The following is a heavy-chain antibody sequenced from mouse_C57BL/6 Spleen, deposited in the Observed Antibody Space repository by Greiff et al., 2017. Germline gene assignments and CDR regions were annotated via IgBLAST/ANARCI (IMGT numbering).Heavy chain of an antibody. J-gene: IGHJ3*01. CDR1: GYTFTSYW. D-gene: IGHD2-2*01. CDR3: ARGYYGYDVAY. V-gene: IGHV1-52*01. Sequence: VQLQQPGAELVRPGSSVKLSCKASGYTFTSYWMHWVKQRPIQGLEWIGNIDPSDSETHYNQKFKDKATLTVDKSSSTAYMQLSSLTSEDSAVYYCARGYYGYDVAYWGQGTLVTVSA. CDR2: IDPSDSET.